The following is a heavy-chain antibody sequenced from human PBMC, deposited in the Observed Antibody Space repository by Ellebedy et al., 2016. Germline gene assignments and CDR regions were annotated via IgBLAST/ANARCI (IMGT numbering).Heavy chain of an antibody. J-gene: IGHJ4*02. CDR2: ISVYNGNT. D-gene: IGHD5-12*01. CDR1: GYTFSSHG. V-gene: IGHV1-18*01. Sequence: ASVKVSCKASGYTFSSHGISWVRQAPGHGLEWMGWISVYNGNTKYAQKLQGRVTMTTDTPTSTAYMELRSLRSDDTAVYYCATVGGYSGYDTIFDYWGQGTLVTVSS. CDR3: ATVGGYSGYDTIFDY.